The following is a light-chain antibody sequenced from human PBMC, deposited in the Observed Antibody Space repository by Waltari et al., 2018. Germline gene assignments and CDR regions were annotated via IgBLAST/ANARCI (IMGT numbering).Light chain of an antibody. V-gene: IGLV1-47*01. CDR2: RNN. CDR3: AAWDDSLRAVV. J-gene: IGLJ2*01. Sequence: QSVLTQPPSASGTPGPRVIIPCSGSNSHIGPNYVYWYQHLPGTAPKVLIYRNNQRTSRVPDRFSGSKSGTSASLAISGLRSEDEADYYCAAWDDSLRAVVFGGGTKLCVL. CDR1: NSHIGPNY.